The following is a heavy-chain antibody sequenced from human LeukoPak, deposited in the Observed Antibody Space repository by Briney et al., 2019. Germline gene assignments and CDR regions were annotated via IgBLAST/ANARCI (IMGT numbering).Heavy chain of an antibody. CDR1: GFTFSSYE. Sequence: PGGSLRLSCAASGFTFSSYEMNWVRQAPGKGLEWVSYISSSGSTIYYADSVKGRFTISRDNAKNSLYLQMNSLRAEDTAVYYCAKERLWVTMIVVVNKYFQHWGQGTLVTVSS. J-gene: IGHJ1*01. D-gene: IGHD3-22*01. CDR2: ISSSGSTI. CDR3: AKERLWVTMIVVVNKYFQH. V-gene: IGHV3-48*03.